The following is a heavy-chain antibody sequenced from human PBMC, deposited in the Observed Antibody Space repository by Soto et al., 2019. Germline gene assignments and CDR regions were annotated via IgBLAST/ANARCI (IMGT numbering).Heavy chain of an antibody. CDR1: GGSFSGYY. J-gene: IGHJ4*02. V-gene: IGHV4-34*01. Sequence: SETLSLTCAVYGGSFSGYYWSWIRQPPGKGLEWIGEINHSGSTNYNPSLKSRVTISVDTSKNQFSLKLSSVTAADTAVYYCARSLPSRTRLVYGDYVVVFDYWGQGTLVTVSS. D-gene: IGHD4-17*01. CDR2: INHSGST. CDR3: ARSLPSRTRLVYGDYVVVFDY.